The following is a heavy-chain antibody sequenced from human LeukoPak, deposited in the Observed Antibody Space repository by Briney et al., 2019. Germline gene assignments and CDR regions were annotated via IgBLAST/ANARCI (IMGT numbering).Heavy chain of an antibody. J-gene: IGHJ4*02. CDR2: IYSGGST. D-gene: IGHD6-19*01. Sequence: PGGSLRLSCAASGFTVISNYMSWVRQAPGKGLEWVSLIYSGGSTYYADSVRGRFTISRDNSKNTLCLQMNSLRAEDTAVYYCASQYSSGHFTYYFDYWGQGALVTVSS. V-gene: IGHV3-53*01. CDR3: ASQYSSGHFTYYFDY. CDR1: GFTVISNY.